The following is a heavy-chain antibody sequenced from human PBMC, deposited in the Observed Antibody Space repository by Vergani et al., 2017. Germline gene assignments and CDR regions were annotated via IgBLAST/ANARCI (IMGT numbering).Heavy chain of an antibody. J-gene: IGHJ6*03. CDR2: IYYDGSNA. Sequence: QGQPVESGGGIVQPGRSLTLSCVASRSTFKTYGMHWVRQAPGKGLEWVGLIYYDGSNAYYADSVKGRFTISRDNSKNTLYLQMSSLRAEDTAVYYCARDQVPAAIRLNVGNYMDVWGKGTTVIVSS. V-gene: IGHV3-33*01. CDR3: ARDQVPAAIRLNVGNYMDV. D-gene: IGHD2-2*02. CDR1: RSTFKTYG.